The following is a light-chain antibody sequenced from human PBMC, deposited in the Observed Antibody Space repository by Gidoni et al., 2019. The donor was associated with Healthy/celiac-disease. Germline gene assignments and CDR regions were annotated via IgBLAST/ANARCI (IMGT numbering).Light chain of an antibody. V-gene: IGKV3-15*01. Sequence: EIVMTQSPATLSVSPGERATLSCRASQRVSSNLAWYQQKPGQAPRLLIYGASTRATGIPASFSGSGSGTEFTLTISSLQSEDFAVYYCQQYNNWPQTFGQXTKVEIK. CDR1: QRVSSN. CDR2: GAS. J-gene: IGKJ1*01. CDR3: QQYNNWPQT.